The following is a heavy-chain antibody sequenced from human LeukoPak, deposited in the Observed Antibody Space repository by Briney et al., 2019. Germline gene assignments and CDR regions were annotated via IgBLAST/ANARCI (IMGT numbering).Heavy chain of an antibody. CDR2: IRSKANSYAT. CDR1: GFTFSGSA. J-gene: IGHJ4*02. Sequence: GGSLRLSCAASGFTFSGSAMHWVRQASGKGLEWVGRIRSKANSYATAYAASVKGRFTISRDDSKNTLYLQMNSLKTEDTAVYYCTTDGVGVEGATYDNWGQGTLVSVSS. D-gene: IGHD1-26*01. CDR3: TTDGVGVEGATYDN. V-gene: IGHV3-73*01.